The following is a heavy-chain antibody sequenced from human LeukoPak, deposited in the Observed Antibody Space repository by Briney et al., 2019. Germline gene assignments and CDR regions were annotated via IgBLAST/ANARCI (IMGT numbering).Heavy chain of an antibody. J-gene: IGHJ4*02. V-gene: IGHV4-39*07. CDR3: AKERYYYGSGSHFDY. CDR2: SYYSGST. Sequence: SETLSLTCSVSGGSISSNTYYWGWIRQPPGQGLEWIGSSYYSGSTYYNPSLKSRVTISIDTSKNQFSLTLNSVTAADTAVYYCAKERYYYGSGSHFDYWGQGTLVTVSS. CDR1: GGSISSNTYY. D-gene: IGHD3-10*01.